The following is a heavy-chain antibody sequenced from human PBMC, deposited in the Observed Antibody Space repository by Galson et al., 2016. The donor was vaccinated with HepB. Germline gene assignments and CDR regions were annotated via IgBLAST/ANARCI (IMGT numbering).Heavy chain of an antibody. CDR1: GISLNNYW. V-gene: IGHV3-74*01. J-gene: IGHJ4*02. CDR3: GTVFEY. CDR2: IDHEGRGT. Sequence: SLRLSCAVSGISLNNYWRHWGRQVPGKGLMWVACIDHEGRGTSYADTVRGRFTMSRDSAKRTVYLQMDSLRAGDTAVYYCGTVFEYWGQGSRVTVSS.